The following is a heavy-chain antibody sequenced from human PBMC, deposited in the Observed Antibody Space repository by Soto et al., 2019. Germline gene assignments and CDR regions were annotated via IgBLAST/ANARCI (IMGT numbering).Heavy chain of an antibody. Sequence: GGSLRLSCAASGFTFSSYAMSWVRQAPGKGLEWVSAISGSGGSTYYADSVKGRFTISRDNSKNTLYLQMNSLRAEDTAVYYCAKDLRTYYYDSRAKGAFDIWGQGTMVTVSS. CDR2: ISGSGGST. V-gene: IGHV3-23*01. CDR1: GFTFSSYA. J-gene: IGHJ3*02. D-gene: IGHD3-22*01. CDR3: AKDLRTYYYDSRAKGAFDI.